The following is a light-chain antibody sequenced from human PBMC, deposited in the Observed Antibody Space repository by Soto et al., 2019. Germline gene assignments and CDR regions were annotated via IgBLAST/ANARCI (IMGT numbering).Light chain of an antibody. CDR3: QQRSDWPLT. Sequence: DIVVTQSPATLSLSPGERVTVSCRASQSVSNYLAWYQQKPGQAPRLLIYDASKRATGIPARFSGRGSGTDFTLTISSLEPEDFAVYYCQQRSDWPLTFGGGTKVEIK. CDR1: QSVSNY. J-gene: IGKJ4*01. V-gene: IGKV3-11*01. CDR2: DAS.